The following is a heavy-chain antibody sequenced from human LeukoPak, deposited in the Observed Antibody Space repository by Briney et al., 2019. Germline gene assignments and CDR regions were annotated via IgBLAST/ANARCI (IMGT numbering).Heavy chain of an antibody. D-gene: IGHD6-13*01. V-gene: IGHV3-53*01. CDR1: GFTLSSNY. CDR2: IYSGGST. J-gene: IGHJ3*02. Sequence: PGGSLRLSCAASGFTLSSNYMSWVRQAPGKGLEWVSVIYSGGSTYYADSVKGRFTISRDNSKNTLYLQMNSLRAEDTAVYYCARPASTRADAFDIWGQGTMVTVSS. CDR3: ARPASTRADAFDI.